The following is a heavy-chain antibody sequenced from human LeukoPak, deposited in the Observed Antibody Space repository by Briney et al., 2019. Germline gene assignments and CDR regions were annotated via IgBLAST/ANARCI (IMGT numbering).Heavy chain of an antibody. CDR3: ARGGAGTTLYYYYYMDV. CDR1: GGSISSYY. J-gene: IGHJ6*03. V-gene: IGHV4-59*01. CDR2: IYYSGST. D-gene: IGHD1-1*01. Sequence: SETLSLTCTVSGGSISSYYWSWIRQPPGKGLEWIGYIYYSGSTNYNPSLKSRVTISVDTSKNQFSLKLSSVTAADTAVYYCARGGAGTTLYYYYYMDVWDKGTTVTVSS.